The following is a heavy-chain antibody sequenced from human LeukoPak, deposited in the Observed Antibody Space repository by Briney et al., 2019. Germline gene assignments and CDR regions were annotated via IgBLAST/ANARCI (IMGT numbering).Heavy chain of an antibody. D-gene: IGHD3-22*01. CDR1: GGSVSSYY. CDR2: IYTSGST. J-gene: IGHJ4*02. V-gene: IGHV4-4*07. CDR3: ARGPQYYYDSSGTGFDY. Sequence: SETLSLTCTVSGGSVSSYYWSWIRQPAGKGLEWNGRIYTSGSTNYNPSLKSRVTMSVDTSKNQFSLKLSSVTAADTAVYYCARGPQYYYDSSGTGFDYWGQGTLVTVSS.